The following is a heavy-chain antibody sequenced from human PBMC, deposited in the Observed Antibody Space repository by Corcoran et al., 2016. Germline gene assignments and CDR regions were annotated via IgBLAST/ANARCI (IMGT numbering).Heavy chain of an antibody. D-gene: IGHD5-18*01. CDR2: INHSGST. V-gene: IGHV4-34*01. CDR1: GGSFSGYY. J-gene: IGHJ6*02. Sequence: QVQLQQWGAGLLKPSETLSLTCAVYGGSFSGYYWSWIRQPPGKGLEWIGEINHSGSTNYNPSLKSRVTISVDTSKNQFALKLSSVTAADTAVYYCARGRGYSYGYSYYYYGMDVWGQGTTVTVSS. CDR3: ARGRGYSYGYSYYYYGMDV.